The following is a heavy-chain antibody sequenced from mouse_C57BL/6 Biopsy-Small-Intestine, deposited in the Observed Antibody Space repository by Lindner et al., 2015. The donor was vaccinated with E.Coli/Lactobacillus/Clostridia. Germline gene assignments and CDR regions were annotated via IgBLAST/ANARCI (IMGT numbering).Heavy chain of an antibody. CDR1: GFSFNTYA. CDR2: IRSKSNNYAT. CDR3: VRYDYDYYAMDY. J-gene: IGHJ4*01. V-gene: IGHV10-1*01. D-gene: IGHD2-4*01. Sequence: VQLQESGRGLVQPKGSLKLSCAASGFSFNTYAMNWVRQAPGKGLEWVARIRSKSNNYATYYADSVKDRFTISRDDSESMLYLQMNNLKTEDTAMYYCVRYDYDYYAMDYWGQGTSVTVSS.